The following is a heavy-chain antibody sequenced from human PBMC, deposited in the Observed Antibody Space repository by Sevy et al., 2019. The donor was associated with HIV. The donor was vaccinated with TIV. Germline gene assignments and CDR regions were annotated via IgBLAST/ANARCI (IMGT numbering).Heavy chain of an antibody. CDR1: GGSITSLY. V-gene: IGHV4-59*08. Sequence: SETLSLTCTVSGGSITSLYWNWIRQPPGKGLEWIANIYYNGHINYNPSLTSRVTLSLETSKNQFSVRLSPVTAADTAMYYCAGENAWGRGYSWGQGTLVTV. D-gene: IGHD1-26*01. CDR3: AGENAWGRGYS. J-gene: IGHJ4*02. CDR2: IYYNGHI.